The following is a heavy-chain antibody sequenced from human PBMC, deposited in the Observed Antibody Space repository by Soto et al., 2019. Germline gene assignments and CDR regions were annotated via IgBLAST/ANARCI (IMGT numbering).Heavy chain of an antibody. CDR3: AREESTLTAHGPTYYFDY. D-gene: IGHD4-4*01. V-gene: IGHV3-33*01. Sequence: GGSLRLSCAASGFTFSTYGMHWVRQAPGKGLEWVAVIWYDGSNKDYADSVKGRFTISRDNSKNTHFMQMNSLRAEDTAVYYCAREESTLTAHGPTYYFDYWGQGTLVTVSS. CDR2: IWYDGSNK. J-gene: IGHJ4*02. CDR1: GFTFSTYG.